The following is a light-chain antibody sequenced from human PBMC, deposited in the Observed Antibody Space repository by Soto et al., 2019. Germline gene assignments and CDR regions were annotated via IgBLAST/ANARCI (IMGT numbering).Light chain of an antibody. J-gene: IGKJ1*01. V-gene: IGKV3-15*01. CDR3: QQYDNWPRT. CDR1: QSISSK. CDR2: GAS. Sequence: IGRTQSPATLSVSPGERATLSCSASQSISSKLAWYQQKPGQAPRLLIFGASSRATGIPARFSGSGSGTEFTLTINSLQSEDFAVYYCQQYDNWPRTFGQGTKVDIK.